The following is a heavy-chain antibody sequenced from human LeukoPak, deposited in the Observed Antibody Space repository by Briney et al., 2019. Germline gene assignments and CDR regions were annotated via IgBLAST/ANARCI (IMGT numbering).Heavy chain of an antibody. V-gene: IGHV4-61*02. CDR2: IYTSGST. CDR3: ARDQASDFWRGPNWYFDL. Sequence: PSQTLSLTCTVSGGSISSGSYYWSWIRQPAGKGLEWIGRIYTSGSTNYNPSLKSRVTISVDTSKNQFSLKLSSATAADTAVYYWARDQASDFWRGPNWYFDLWGRGTLVTVSS. J-gene: IGHJ2*01. D-gene: IGHD3-3*01. CDR1: GGSISSGSYY.